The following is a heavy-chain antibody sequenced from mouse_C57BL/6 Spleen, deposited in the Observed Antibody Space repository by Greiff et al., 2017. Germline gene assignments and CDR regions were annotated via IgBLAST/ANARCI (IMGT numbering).Heavy chain of an antibody. V-gene: IGHV5-4*01. J-gene: IGHJ3*01. D-gene: IGHD2-4*01. CDR3: ARLGIYYDYDGFAY. CDR1: GFTFSSYA. Sequence: EVQRVESGGGLVKPGGSLKLSCAASGFTFSSYAMSWVRQTPEQRLEWVATISDGGSYTYYPDNVKGRFTISRDNAKNNLYLQMSHLKSEDTAMDYCARLGIYYDYDGFAYWGQGTLVTVSA. CDR2: ISDGGSYT.